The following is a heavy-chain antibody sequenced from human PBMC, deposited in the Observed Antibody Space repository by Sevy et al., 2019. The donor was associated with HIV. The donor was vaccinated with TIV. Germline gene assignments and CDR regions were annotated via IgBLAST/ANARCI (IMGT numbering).Heavy chain of an antibody. CDR1: GDSISSNSAI. J-gene: IGHJ4*02. D-gene: IGHD3-3*01. CDR2: TYYRSKWYS. V-gene: IGHV6-1*01. CDR3: ARSGSGFSEGKFDS. Sequence: SQTLSLTCDISGDSISSNSAIWNWIRQSPSGGLEWLGRTYYRSKWYSDSAVSVKGRLTVSPDTSKNQFSLRLNFVTPEDTALYFCARSGSGFSEGKFDSWGQGTLVTVST.